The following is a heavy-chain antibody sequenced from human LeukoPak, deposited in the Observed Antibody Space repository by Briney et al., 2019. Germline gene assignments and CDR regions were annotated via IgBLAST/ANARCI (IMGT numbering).Heavy chain of an antibody. CDR3: ARARGATREGFDY. CDR1: GFTFNRHV. Sequence: GGSLRLSCAASGFTFNRHVMTWVRQAPGKGLEWGSAISGSGSTTYYADSVQGRFTISRDKSANMVYLQMSSLSAEDTALYYCARARGATREGFDYWGQGTLITVSS. D-gene: IGHD1-26*01. J-gene: IGHJ4*01. V-gene: IGHV3-23*01. CDR2: ISGSGSTT.